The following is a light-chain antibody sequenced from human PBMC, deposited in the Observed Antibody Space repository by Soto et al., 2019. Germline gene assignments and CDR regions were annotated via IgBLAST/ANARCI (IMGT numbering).Light chain of an antibody. CDR3: QQYGSSSFT. V-gene: IGKV3-20*01. CDR2: GAS. J-gene: IGKJ3*01. CDR1: QSVSSY. Sequence: EIEMTQSPATLALSPGEGATLSCRASQSVSSYLAWYQQKPGQAPRLLIYGASSRATGIPDRFSGSGSGTDFTLTISRLEPEDFAVYYCQQYGSSSFTFGPGTKVDIK.